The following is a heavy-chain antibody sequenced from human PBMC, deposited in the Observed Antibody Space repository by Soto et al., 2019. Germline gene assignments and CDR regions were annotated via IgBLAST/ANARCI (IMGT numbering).Heavy chain of an antibody. CDR3: ARGRGNPWLVETPFDP. Sequence: QLQLQESGPGLVKPSETLSLTCTVSGGSISSSSYYWGWIRQPPGKGLEWIGSIYYSGSTYYNPSLKSRVTISVDTSKNQFSLKLSSVPAADTAVYYCARGRGNPWLVETPFDPWGQGTLVTVSS. CDR1: GGSISSSSYY. V-gene: IGHV4-39*01. CDR2: IYYSGST. J-gene: IGHJ5*02. D-gene: IGHD6-19*01.